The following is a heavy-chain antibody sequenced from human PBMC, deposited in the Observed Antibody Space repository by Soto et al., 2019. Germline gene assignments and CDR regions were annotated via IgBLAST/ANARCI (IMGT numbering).Heavy chain of an antibody. V-gene: IGHV3-48*02. CDR1: GFTFSSYS. CDR2: ISSSSTI. CDR3: ARAGTYYDFWSGYFTFDY. D-gene: IGHD3-3*01. J-gene: IGHJ4*02. Sequence: GGSLRLSCAASGFTFSSYSMNWVRQAPGKGLEWVSYISSSSTIYYADSVKGRFTISRDNAKNSLYLQMNSLRDEDTAVYYCARAGTYYDFWSGYFTFDYWGQGTLVTVS.